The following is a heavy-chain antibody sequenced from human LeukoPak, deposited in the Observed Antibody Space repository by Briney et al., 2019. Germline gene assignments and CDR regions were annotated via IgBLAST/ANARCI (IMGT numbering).Heavy chain of an antibody. J-gene: IGHJ4*02. CDR3: AKDWGMFTGYANSFDY. Sequence: GGSLSLSCAASGFTFNNYGMHWVRQAPGKRLEWVASIRYGGANKYYADSVKGRFTISRDNSKSTLYLQMNSLSAEDTALFYCAKDWGMFTGYANSFDYWGQGTLVSVSS. V-gene: IGHV3-30*02. D-gene: IGHD3-16*01. CDR1: GFTFNNYG. CDR2: IRYGGANK.